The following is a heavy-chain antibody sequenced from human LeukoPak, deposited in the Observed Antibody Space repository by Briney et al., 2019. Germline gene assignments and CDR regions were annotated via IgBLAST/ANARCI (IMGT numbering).Heavy chain of an antibody. D-gene: IGHD2-21*02. CDR1: GFTFSSYA. CDR3: TRHATIYCGGDCYSGGAFDI. V-gene: IGHV3-23*01. CDR2: ISGSGGST. Sequence: GGSLRLSCAASGFTFSSYAMSWVRQAPGKGLEWVSAISGSGGSTYYADSVKGRFTISRDDSKNTAYLQMNSLKTEDTAVYYCTRHATIYCGGDCYSGGAFDIWGQGTMVTVSS. J-gene: IGHJ3*02.